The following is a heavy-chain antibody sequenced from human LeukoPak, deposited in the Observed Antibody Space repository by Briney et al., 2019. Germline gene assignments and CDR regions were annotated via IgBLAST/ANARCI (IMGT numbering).Heavy chain of an antibody. CDR3: ARGAGYYDSSGYYY. CDR2: ISSSSSYI. Sequence: GGSLRLSCAASGFTFSSYSMNWVRQAPGKGLEWVSPISSSSSYIYYADSVKGRFTISRDNAKNSLYLQMNSLRAEDTAVYYCARGAGYYDSSGYYYWGQGTLVTVSS. V-gene: IGHV3-21*01. CDR1: GFTFSSYS. J-gene: IGHJ4*02. D-gene: IGHD3-22*01.